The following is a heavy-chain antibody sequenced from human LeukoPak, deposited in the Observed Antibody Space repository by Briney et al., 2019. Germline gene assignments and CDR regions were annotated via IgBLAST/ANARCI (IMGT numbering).Heavy chain of an antibody. CDR3: ARDRLRYSSSWYSIFDY. V-gene: IGHV3-48*01. CDR1: GFTFSSYS. J-gene: IGHJ4*02. Sequence: GGSLRLSCAASGFTFSSYSMNWVRQAPGKGLEWVSYISSSSSTIYYADSVEGRFTISRDNAKNSLYLQMNSLRAEDTAVYYCARDRLRYSSSWYSIFDYWGQGTLVTVSS. D-gene: IGHD6-13*01. CDR2: ISSSSSTI.